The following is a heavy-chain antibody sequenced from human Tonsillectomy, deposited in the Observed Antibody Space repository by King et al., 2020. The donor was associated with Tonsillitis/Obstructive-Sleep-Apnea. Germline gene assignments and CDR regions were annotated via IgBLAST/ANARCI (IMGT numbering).Heavy chain of an antibody. D-gene: IGHD3-16*01. Sequence: VQLQQWGAGLLKPSETLSLTCGVYGGSFSGYYWSWIRQPPGKGLEWIGEISHTGSTNYSPSLKSRVSISVDTSKNQLSLKLSSVTAADTALYYCARDNGGGSAFDIWGQGTMVTVSS. CDR1: GGSFSGYY. V-gene: IGHV4-34*01. CDR2: ISHTGST. CDR3: ARDNGGGSAFDI. J-gene: IGHJ3*02.